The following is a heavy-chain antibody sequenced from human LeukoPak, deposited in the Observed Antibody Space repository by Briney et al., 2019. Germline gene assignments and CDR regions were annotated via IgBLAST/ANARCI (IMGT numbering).Heavy chain of an antibody. Sequence: GGSLRLSCAASGFTFDDYAMHWVRQAPGKGLEWVSSISSSSSYIYYADSVKGRFTISRDNAKNSLYLQMNSLRAEDTAVYYCARGLFSYDAFDIWGQGTMVTVSS. J-gene: IGHJ3*02. V-gene: IGHV3-21*01. CDR2: ISSSSSYI. CDR1: GFTFDDYA. CDR3: ARGLFSYDAFDI.